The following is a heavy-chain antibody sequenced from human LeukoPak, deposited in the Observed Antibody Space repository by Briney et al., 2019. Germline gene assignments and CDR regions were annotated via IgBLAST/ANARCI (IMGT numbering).Heavy chain of an antibody. J-gene: IGHJ4*02. V-gene: IGHV3-7*01. CDR2: IRQDGSEK. D-gene: IGHD6-19*01. Sequence: GGSLRISCAASGFTSSNYWMSWVRQAPGKGLEWVANIRQDGSEKYYVDSVKGRFTISRDNAKNSLYLQMNSLRAEDTAVYYCARDRGSSGWYEFDYWGQGTLVTVSS. CDR1: GFTSSNYW. CDR3: ARDRGSSGWYEFDY.